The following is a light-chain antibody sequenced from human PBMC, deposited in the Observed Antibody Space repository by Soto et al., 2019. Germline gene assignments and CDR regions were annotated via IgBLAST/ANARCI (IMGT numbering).Light chain of an antibody. CDR2: EGS. CDR3: SSYAGSNTWV. V-gene: IGLV2-23*01. Sequence: QSALTQPASVSGSPGQSIIISCTGGSRDFGSYNLVSWYQQHPGKAPKLMIYEGSKRPSGVSNRFSGSKSGNTASLTISGLQAEDEADYYCSSYAGSNTWVFGGGTKLTVL. J-gene: IGLJ3*02. CDR1: SRDFGSYNL.